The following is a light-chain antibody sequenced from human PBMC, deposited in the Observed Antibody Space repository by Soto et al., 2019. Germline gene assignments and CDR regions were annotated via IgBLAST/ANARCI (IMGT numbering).Light chain of an antibody. CDR3: SSYTSTSTPV. CDR1: SSDVGGYNY. J-gene: IGLJ2*01. V-gene: IGLV2-14*01. Sequence: QSALTQPASVSGSPGQSITISCTGTSSDVGGYNYVSWYQQHPGKAPKLMIYDVSNRPSGVSNRFSGSKSGNTASLTISGPQAEDEADYYCSSYTSTSTPVFGGGTKVTVL. CDR2: DVS.